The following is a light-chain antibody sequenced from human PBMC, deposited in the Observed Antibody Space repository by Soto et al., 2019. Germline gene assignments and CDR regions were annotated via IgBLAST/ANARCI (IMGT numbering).Light chain of an antibody. J-gene: IGKJ1*01. CDR2: DAP. V-gene: IGKV1-5*01. Sequence: DIQMTQSPSTLSASVGDRVTITCRASQSVFSWLAWYQQKPGQAPKLLIYDAPTLEGGVPSRFSGSGSGTEFTLTIGGLQPDDFATYHCQQYTSFSWSFGQGTKVEVK. CDR1: QSVFSW. CDR3: QQYTSFSWS.